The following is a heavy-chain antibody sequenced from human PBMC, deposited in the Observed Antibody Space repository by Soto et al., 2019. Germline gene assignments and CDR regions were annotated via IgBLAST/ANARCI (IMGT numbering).Heavy chain of an antibody. CDR2: IYYSGST. J-gene: IGHJ4*02. CDR3: ARGLGYCSGGSCYRYYFDY. Sequence: SETLSLTCTVSGGSISSGGYYWSWIRQHPGKGLEWIGYIYYSGSTCYNPSLKSRVTISVDTSKNQFSLKLSSVTAADTAVYYCARGLGYCSGGSCYRYYFDYWGQGTLVTVSS. V-gene: IGHV4-31*03. CDR1: GGSISSGGYY. D-gene: IGHD2-15*01.